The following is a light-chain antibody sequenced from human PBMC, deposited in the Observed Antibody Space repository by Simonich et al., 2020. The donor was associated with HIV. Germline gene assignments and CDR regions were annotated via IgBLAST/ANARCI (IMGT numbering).Light chain of an antibody. CDR2: AAS. V-gene: IGKV1-39*01. CDR1: QTISSY. J-gene: IGKJ4*01. CDR3: QQSFSTPLT. Sequence: DIQMIQSPSSLSASVGDRVTITCRAIQTISSYLNWYQQKPGKSPKLLIYAASSLQSGVPSRFSGSGSGTDFTLTISSLQPEDFATYYCQQSFSTPLTFGGGTKVEIK.